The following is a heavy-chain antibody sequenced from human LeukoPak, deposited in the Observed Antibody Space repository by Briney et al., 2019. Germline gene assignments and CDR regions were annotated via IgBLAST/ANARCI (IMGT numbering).Heavy chain of an antibody. J-gene: IGHJ4*02. V-gene: IGHV1-2*06. CDR1: GYTFTDYH. Sequence: ASVKVSCKASGYTFTDYHMYWVRQAPGQGLEWMGRINPNSGGTNYAQKFQGRVTMTRDTSISTAYMEMSRLRYDDTAVYYCARVYDYGDYVGYWGQGTLVTVSS. D-gene: IGHD4-17*01. CDR3: ARVYDYGDYVGY. CDR2: INPNSGGT.